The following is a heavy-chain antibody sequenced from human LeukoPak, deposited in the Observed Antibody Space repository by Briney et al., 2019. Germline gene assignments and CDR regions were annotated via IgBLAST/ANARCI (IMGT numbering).Heavy chain of an antibody. Sequence: GGSLRLSCAASGFTVSSNYMSWVRQAPGKGLEWISVIYSGGGTSYADSVKGRFTISRDNSKNTLYLQMNSPRAEDTAVYYCARDPGSSRFDYWGQGTLVTVSS. J-gene: IGHJ4*02. CDR3: ARDPGSSRFDY. D-gene: IGHD6-13*01. CDR2: IYSGGGT. V-gene: IGHV3-53*01. CDR1: GFTVSSNY.